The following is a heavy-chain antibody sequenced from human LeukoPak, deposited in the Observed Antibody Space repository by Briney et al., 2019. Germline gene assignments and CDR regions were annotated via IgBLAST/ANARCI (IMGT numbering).Heavy chain of an antibody. D-gene: IGHD3-3*01. CDR2: IYYSGST. CDR1: GGSISSYY. CDR3: ARGGYDFWSGYYGAFDI. Sequence: SETLSLTCTVSGGSISSYYWSWIRQPPGKGLEWIGYIYYSGSTNYNPSLKSRVTISVDTSKNQFSLKLSSVTAADTAVYYCARGGYDFWSGYYGAFDIWGQGTMVTVSS. J-gene: IGHJ3*02. V-gene: IGHV4-59*01.